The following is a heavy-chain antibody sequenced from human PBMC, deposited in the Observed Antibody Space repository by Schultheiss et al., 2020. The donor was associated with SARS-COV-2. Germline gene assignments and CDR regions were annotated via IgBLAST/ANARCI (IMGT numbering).Heavy chain of an antibody. CDR3: NVDGAAAGTIYYYYYGMDV. CDR1: GFTFSTYN. J-gene: IGHJ6*02. Sequence: GGSLRLSCAASGFTFSTYNMNWVRQAPGKGLEWVGRIKSKTDGGTTDYAAPVKGRFTISRDDSKNTLYLQMNSLKTEDTAVYYCNVDGAAAGTIYYYYYGMDVWGQGTTVTVSS. CDR2: IKSKTDGGTT. D-gene: IGHD6-13*01. V-gene: IGHV3-15*01.